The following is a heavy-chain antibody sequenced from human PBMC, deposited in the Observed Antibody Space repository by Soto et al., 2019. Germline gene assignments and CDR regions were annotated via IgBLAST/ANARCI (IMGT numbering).Heavy chain of an antibody. CDR3: AGQRGYGDYQPLFDY. V-gene: IGHV4-39*01. D-gene: IGHD4-17*01. J-gene: IGHJ4*02. Sequence: QLQLQESGPGLVKPSETLSLTCTVSGGSISSSSYYWGWIRQPPGKGLAWIGCIYDSGTTYYNPYLTSRVIKAVDKSHKQFSMRLSCVASADTAVHYCAGQRGYGDYQPLFDYWGQGTLVTVCS. CDR1: GGSISSSSYY. CDR2: IYDSGTT.